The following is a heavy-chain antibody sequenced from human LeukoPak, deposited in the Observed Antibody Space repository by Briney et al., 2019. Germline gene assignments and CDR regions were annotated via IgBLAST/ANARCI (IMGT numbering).Heavy chain of an antibody. D-gene: IGHD2-2*02. V-gene: IGHV1-2*02. CDR3: ASDWGLSQLEYCSNTNCYMGAFDI. J-gene: IGHJ3*02. CDR1: GYTFTGYY. CDR2: INPNSGGT. Sequence: GASVKVSCKASGYTFTGYYMHWVRQAPGQGLEWMGWINPNSGGTNYAQKFQGRVTMTRDTSISTACMELSRLRSDDTAVYYCASDWGLSQLEYCSNTNCYMGAFDIWGQGTMVTVSS.